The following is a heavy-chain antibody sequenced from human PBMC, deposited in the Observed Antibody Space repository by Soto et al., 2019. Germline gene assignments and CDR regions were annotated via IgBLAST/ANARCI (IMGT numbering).Heavy chain of an antibody. Sequence: WEPLSLTCAVYGGSFSGYYWSWIRQPPGEGLEWIGEINHSGSTNYNPSLKSRVTISVDTSKNQFSLKLSSVTAADTAVYYCARLSAAIGYYYYGMDVWGQGTTVTV. V-gene: IGHV4-34*01. D-gene: IGHD2-2*02. CDR2: INHSGST. CDR3: ARLSAAIGYYYYGMDV. CDR1: GGSFSGYY. J-gene: IGHJ6*02.